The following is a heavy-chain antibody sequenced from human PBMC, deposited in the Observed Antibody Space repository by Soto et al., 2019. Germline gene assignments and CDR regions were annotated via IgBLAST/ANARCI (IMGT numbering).Heavy chain of an antibody. CDR1: AYTFIVYH. V-gene: IGHV1-2*02. D-gene: IGHD4-4*01. J-gene: IGHJ6*02. Sequence: ASVKVSCKASAYTFIVYHMDGVRQAPGQGLEWMGWVHTNSGGTNYAQSFDGRVTMTRDTSINTAYMELSRLTSDDTAVYYCAKELQRGMDVWGQGTTVTVSS. CDR3: AKELQRGMDV. CDR2: VHTNSGGT.